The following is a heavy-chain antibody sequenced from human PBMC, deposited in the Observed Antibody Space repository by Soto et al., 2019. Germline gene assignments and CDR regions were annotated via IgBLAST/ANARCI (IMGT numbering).Heavy chain of an antibody. CDR2: IKSKTDGGTT. D-gene: IGHD3-9*01. V-gene: IGHV3-15*07. CDR3: TTDQMRNFDWLFPPYDY. J-gene: IGHJ4*02. CDR1: GFTFSNAW. Sequence: PGGSLRLSCAASGFTFSNAWMNWVRQAPGKGLEWVGRIKSKTDGGTTDYAAPVKGRFTISRDDSKNTLYLQMNSLKTEDTAVNYCTTDQMRNFDWLFPPYDYWGQGTLVTVSS.